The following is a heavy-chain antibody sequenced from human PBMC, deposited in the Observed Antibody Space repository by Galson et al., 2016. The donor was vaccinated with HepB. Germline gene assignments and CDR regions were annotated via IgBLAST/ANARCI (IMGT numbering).Heavy chain of an antibody. CDR1: GFTFDNYA. CDR3: AKGAARDRYGCGGDCYSVFDY. D-gene: IGHD2-21*02. V-gene: IGHV3-23*01. J-gene: IGHJ4*02. Sequence: SLRLPCAASGFTFDNYAMSWVRQAPGKGLEWVSGISSSGGHTYYADSVEGRLTISRDNSKDTLYLQVNSLKAEDTAVYYCAKGAARDRYGCGGDCYSVFDYWGQGTLVTVSS. CDR2: ISSSGGHT.